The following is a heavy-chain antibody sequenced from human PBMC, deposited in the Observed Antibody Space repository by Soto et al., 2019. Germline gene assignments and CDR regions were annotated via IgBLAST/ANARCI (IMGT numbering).Heavy chain of an antibody. CDR1: GYTFTSYY. Sequence: ASVKVSCKASGYTFTSYYMHWVRQAPGQGLEWMGIINPSGGSTSYAQKFQGRVTMTRDTSTSTVYMELSSLRSEDTAVYYCARGSPAGYYDSSGYYSKFDYWGQGTLVTVS. J-gene: IGHJ4*02. CDR2: INPSGGST. V-gene: IGHV1-46*01. D-gene: IGHD3-22*01. CDR3: ARGSPAGYYDSSGYYSKFDY.